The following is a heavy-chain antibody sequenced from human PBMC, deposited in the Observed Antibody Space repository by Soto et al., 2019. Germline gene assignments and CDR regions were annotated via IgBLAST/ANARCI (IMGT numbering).Heavy chain of an antibody. J-gene: IGHJ4*02. CDR1: GFSFLSYY. D-gene: IGHD3-10*01. CDR3: ARVGTDYGSGSPYYSDY. V-gene: IGHV3-21*06. Sequence: PGGSLRLSCAASGFSFLSYYMNWCGQSPGRGLEWVSSISPSSSFLSYADSLKGRFTISRDNAKSSVNLQMNSLRVEDTAVYYCARVGTDYGSGSPYYSDYWGQGILVTVSS. CDR2: ISPSSSFL.